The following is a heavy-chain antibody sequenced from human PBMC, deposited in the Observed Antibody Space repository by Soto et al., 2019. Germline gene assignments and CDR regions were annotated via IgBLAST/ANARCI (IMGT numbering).Heavy chain of an antibody. CDR3: ARQFDYDTSGYYYAY. CDR1: GGTFNKYA. J-gene: IGHJ4*02. Sequence: QVQLVQSGTEVKKPGSSVKVSCKASGGTFNKYAIDWVRQAPGQGLEWMGGITPLFGTPNYAQRFQGRVTISADEVTSTGYMALRSLRSDDTGVYYCARQFDYDTSGYYYAYWGQGTLVTVSS. CDR2: ITPLFGTP. V-gene: IGHV1-69*01. D-gene: IGHD6-25*01.